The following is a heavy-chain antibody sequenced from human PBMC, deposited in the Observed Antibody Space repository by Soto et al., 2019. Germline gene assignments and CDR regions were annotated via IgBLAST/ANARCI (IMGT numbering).Heavy chain of an antibody. CDR1: GGSISSGGYY. CDR3: ARDRGSSGWYAFDI. D-gene: IGHD6-19*01. Sequence: QVQLQESGPGLVKPSQTLSLTCTVSGGSISSGGYYWSWIRQHPGKGLEWIGYIYYSGSTYYNPPLKSRVTISVDTSKNQFSLKLSSVTAADTAVYYCARDRGSSGWYAFDIWGQGTMVTVSS. V-gene: IGHV4-31*03. CDR2: IYYSGST. J-gene: IGHJ3*02.